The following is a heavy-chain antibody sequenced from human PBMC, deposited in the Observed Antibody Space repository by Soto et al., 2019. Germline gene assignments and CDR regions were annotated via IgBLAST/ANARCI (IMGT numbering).Heavy chain of an antibody. J-gene: IGHJ2*01. D-gene: IGHD3-9*01. Sequence: ASETLSLTCTVSGGSISSSSYYWGWIRQPPGKGLEWIGSIYYSGSTYYNPSLKSRVTISVDTSKNQFSLKLSSVTAADTAVYYCATQLRNYDILTGYYLGWYFDLWGRGTLVTVSS. CDR2: IYYSGST. CDR3: ATQLRNYDILTGYYLGWYFDL. CDR1: GGSISSSSYY. V-gene: IGHV4-39*01.